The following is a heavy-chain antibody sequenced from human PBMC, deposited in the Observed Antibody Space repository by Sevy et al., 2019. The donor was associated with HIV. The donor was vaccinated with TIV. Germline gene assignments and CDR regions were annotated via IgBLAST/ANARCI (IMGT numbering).Heavy chain of an antibody. D-gene: IGHD3-10*01. V-gene: IGHV3-21*01. CDR2: ISSSSSYI. Sequence: GGPLRLSCAASGFIFNTYSMNWVRQAPGKGLEWVSSISSSSSYIYYADSVKGRFTISRDNAKNSLYLQMNSLRAEDTAVYYCARVLLINYYSYGADVWGQGTTVTVSS. CDR3: ARVLLINYYSYGADV. J-gene: IGHJ6*02. CDR1: GFIFNTYS.